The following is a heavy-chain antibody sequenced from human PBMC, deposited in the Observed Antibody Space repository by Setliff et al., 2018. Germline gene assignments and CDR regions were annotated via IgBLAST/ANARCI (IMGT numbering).Heavy chain of an antibody. Sequence: SETLSLTCSVSGDSINPYYWTWIRQPPGKGLEWIGFIYYSGATTYNPSLKSRVTISVDTSKNQISLNLNSVTAADTAVYYCARYRNYFDSSGQTQYYFDYWGQGTLVTVSS. J-gene: IGHJ4*02. CDR2: IYYSGAT. CDR3: ARYRNYFDSSGQTQYYFDY. D-gene: IGHD3-22*01. V-gene: IGHV4-59*01. CDR1: GDSINPYY.